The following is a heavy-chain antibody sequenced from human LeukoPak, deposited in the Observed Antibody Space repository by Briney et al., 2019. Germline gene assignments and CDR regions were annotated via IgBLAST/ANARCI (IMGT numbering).Heavy chain of an antibody. CDR2: IYHSGST. CDR3: ARVSRYCSGGSCYYFDY. J-gene: IGHJ4*02. Sequence: SETLSLTCTVSGYSISSGYYWGWIRQPPGKGLEWIGSIYHSGSTCYNPSLKSRVTISVDTSKNQFSLKLSSVTAADTAVYYCARVSRYCSGGSCYYFDYWGQGTLVTVSS. V-gene: IGHV4-38-2*02. D-gene: IGHD2-15*01. CDR1: GYSISSGYY.